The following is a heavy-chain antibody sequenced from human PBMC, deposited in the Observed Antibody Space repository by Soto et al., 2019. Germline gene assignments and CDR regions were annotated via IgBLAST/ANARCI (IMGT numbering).Heavy chain of an antibody. Sequence: SETLSLTCTVSGDSISSTRWWSWVRQSPGKGLEWIGDIYHGGSTNYNPSLKSRVTISVDHFKNQFSLILTSVTAADTAVYYCARGHYYASGFLDSWGQGIQVTVS. D-gene: IGHD3-10*01. V-gene: IGHV4-4*02. CDR1: GDSISSTRW. J-gene: IGHJ4*02. CDR2: IYHGGST. CDR3: ARGHYYASGFLDS.